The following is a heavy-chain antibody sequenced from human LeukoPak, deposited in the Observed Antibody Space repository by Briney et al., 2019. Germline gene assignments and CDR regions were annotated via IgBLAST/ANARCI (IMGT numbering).Heavy chain of an antibody. D-gene: IGHD2-15*01. CDR1: GFTFSNYA. CDR2: ISDSGDSA. Sequence: GGSLRLSCAASGFTFSNYAMTWVRQAPGKGLERVSFISDSGDSAYYADSVKGRFTISRDNSKNTLYLQMNSLRAEDTAVYYCATPRGDCGGNSCYVYWGQGTLVTVSS. J-gene: IGHJ4*02. V-gene: IGHV3-23*01. CDR3: ATPRGDCGGNSCYVY.